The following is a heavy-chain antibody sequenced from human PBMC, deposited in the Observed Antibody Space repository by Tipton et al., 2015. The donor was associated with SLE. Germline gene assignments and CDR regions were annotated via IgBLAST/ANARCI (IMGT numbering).Heavy chain of an antibody. CDR1: GGSINSYF. J-gene: IGHJ5*02. CDR2: IYYSGSP. CDR3: PIYYHDSTGLHWFDP. Sequence: TLSLTCTVSGGSINSYFWSWIRQSPGKGLEWIGYIYYSGSPYYNPSLKSRVTISLDMSKNQFSLRLSSVTAADTAVYYCPIYYHDSTGLHWFDPWGQGTLVTVSS. D-gene: IGHD3-22*01. V-gene: IGHV4-59*12.